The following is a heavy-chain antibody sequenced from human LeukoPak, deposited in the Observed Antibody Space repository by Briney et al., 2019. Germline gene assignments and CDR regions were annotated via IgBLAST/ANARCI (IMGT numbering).Heavy chain of an antibody. J-gene: IGHJ4*02. V-gene: IGHV3-21*01. CDR3: ARDDSSGYSYGIFDY. Sequence: TGGSLRLSCAASGFTFSSYSMNWVRQAPGKGLEWVSSISSSSSYIYYADSVKGRFTISRDNAKNSLYLQMNSLRAEDTAVYYCARDDSSGYSYGIFDYWGQGTRVTVSS. CDR2: ISSSSSYI. CDR1: GFTFSSYS. D-gene: IGHD3-22*01.